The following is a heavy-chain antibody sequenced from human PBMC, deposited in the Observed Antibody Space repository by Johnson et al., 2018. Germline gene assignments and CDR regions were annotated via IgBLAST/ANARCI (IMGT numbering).Heavy chain of an antibody. CDR3: GRNDPNLKGIAAFDI. CDR2: IYPGDSDT. D-gene: IGHD1-1*01. CDR1: GYSFTCYW. J-gene: IGHJ3*02. Sequence: EVQLVESGAEVKKPGESLKISCKGSGYSFTCYWIGWVRQMPGKGLEWMGIIYPGDSDTRYSPSFQGQVTISDDKSISTAYLQRSSLKASDTAMYYCGRNDPNLKGIAAFDIWGQGTMVTVSS. V-gene: IGHV5-51*01.